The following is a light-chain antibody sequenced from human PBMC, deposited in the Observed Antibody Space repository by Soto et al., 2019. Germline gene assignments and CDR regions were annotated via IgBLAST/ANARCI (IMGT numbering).Light chain of an antibody. Sequence: EIVLTQSPATLSLSPGERATLSCRASQSVSSYLAWYQQKPGQAPRLLIYDASNRATGIPARSSGSRSGTGFTLTISSLEPEDFAVYYCQQRSNWPRITFGQGTRLEIK. CDR2: DAS. CDR1: QSVSSY. CDR3: QQRSNWPRIT. V-gene: IGKV3-11*01. J-gene: IGKJ5*01.